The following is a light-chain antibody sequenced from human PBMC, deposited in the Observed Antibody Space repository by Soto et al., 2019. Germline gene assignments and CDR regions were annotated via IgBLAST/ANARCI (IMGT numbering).Light chain of an antibody. CDR1: TSNIGNNY. CDR3: GTWDPRLSAFLL. V-gene: IGLV1-51*01. Sequence: QSVLTQPPSVSAAPGQEVTISCSGGTSNIGNNYVSWYQQFPGAAPKLLIYDTDKRPSGIPDRFSGSKSGTSATLGITGLQTGDEADYYCGTWDPRLSAFLLFGGGTKLTVL. J-gene: IGLJ3*02. CDR2: DTD.